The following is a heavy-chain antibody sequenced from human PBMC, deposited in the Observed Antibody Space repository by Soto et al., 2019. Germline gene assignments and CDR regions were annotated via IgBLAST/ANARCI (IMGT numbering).Heavy chain of an antibody. CDR1: SYSIRSGDY. Sequence: SETLSLTCAVSSYSIRSGDYWAWIRQSPGTGLEWFGSISRSGGTFYNPSLRSRVTLSVDGSKNKVFLELTSVTAADTALYYCARVHASGHGVDLWGQGTLVTVS. V-gene: IGHV4-38-2*01. J-gene: IGHJ5*02. D-gene: IGHD5-12*01. CDR2: ISRSGGT. CDR3: ARVHASGHGVDL.